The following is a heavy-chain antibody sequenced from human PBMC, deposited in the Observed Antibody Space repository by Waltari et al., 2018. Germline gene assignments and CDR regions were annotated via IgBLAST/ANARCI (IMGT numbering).Heavy chain of an antibody. J-gene: IGHJ4*02. CDR3: ARDPPYCANGVCSDF. V-gene: IGHV1-18*01. CDR1: GYIFNTYG. Sequence: QVHLVQSGTEVKRPGASVTVSCKASGYIFNTYGIPWVRQAPGQGLEWVGWISPHNGKTYSAQKVQGRISITSDTSTNTATLELRSLTSADTAIYYCARDPPYCANGVCSDFWGQGTLVAVSS. D-gene: IGHD2-8*01. CDR2: ISPHNGKT.